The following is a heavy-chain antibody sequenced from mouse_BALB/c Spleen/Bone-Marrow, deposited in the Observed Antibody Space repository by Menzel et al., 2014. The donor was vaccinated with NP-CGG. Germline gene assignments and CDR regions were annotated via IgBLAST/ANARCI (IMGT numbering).Heavy chain of an antibody. Sequence: EVQRVESGGDLVKPGGSLKLSRAASGFTFSSYGMSWGRQTPDKRLEWVATISSGGSNTYYPDSVKGRFTISRDNAKNTLYLQMSSLKSEDTAMYYCARHQRYYAMDYWGQGTSVTVSS. CDR1: GFTFSSYG. J-gene: IGHJ4*01. CDR3: ARHQRYYAMDY. V-gene: IGHV5-6*01. CDR2: ISSGGSNT.